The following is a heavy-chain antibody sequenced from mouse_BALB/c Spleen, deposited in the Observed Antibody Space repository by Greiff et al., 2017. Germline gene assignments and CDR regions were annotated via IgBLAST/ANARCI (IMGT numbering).Heavy chain of an antibody. J-gene: IGHJ4*01. CDR1: GFTFSSYA. D-gene: IGHD2-3*01. CDR3: ARAGYSGYAMDY. Sequence: DVMLVESGGGLVKPGGSLKLSCAASGFTFSSYAMSWVRQTPEKRLEWVASISSGGSTYYPDSVKGRFTISRDNARNILYLQMSSLRSEDTAMYYCARAGYSGYAMDYWGQGTSVTVSS. V-gene: IGHV5-6-5*01. CDR2: ISSGGST.